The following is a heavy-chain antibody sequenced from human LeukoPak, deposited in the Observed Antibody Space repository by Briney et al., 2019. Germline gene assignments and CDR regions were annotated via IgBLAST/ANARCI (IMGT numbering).Heavy chain of an antibody. CDR2: INPKSGAT. CDR3: ASSLSAYNDLDY. V-gene: IGHV1-2*02. Sequence: EASVKVSCKASGYNLIGYYKNWVRQAPGQGLEWMGWINPKSGATNYAQKFQGRVTMSRDTSINTAYLEVSRLTSDDTAMYYCASSLSAYNDLDYWGQGTLVTVSS. J-gene: IGHJ4*02. D-gene: IGHD1-1*01. CDR1: GYNLIGYY.